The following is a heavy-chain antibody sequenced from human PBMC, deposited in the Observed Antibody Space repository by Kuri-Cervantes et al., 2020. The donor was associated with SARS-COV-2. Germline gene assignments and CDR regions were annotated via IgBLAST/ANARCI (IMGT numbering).Heavy chain of an antibody. CDR3: ARGHIGVVPSPILGLGPHYYYYHMDI. CDR2: INHSGGT. D-gene: IGHD2-2*01. Sequence: SETLSLTCAVFGASLNTYSWSWIRQPPGKGLEWIGEINHSGGTKYKPSLKGRVSISVDASKNQIPLKLTSVTAADAAVYYCARGHIGVVPSPILGLGPHYYYYHMDIWGQGTTVTVSS. J-gene: IGHJ6*02. V-gene: IGHV4-34*01. CDR1: GASLNTYS.